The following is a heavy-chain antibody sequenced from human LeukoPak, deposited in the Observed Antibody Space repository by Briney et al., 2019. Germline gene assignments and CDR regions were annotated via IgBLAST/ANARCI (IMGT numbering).Heavy chain of an antibody. D-gene: IGHD4-17*01. V-gene: IGHV3-53*01. Sequence: PGGSLRLSCAASGFTVSSNYMSWVRQAPGKGLEWVSVIYSGGSTYYADSVKARFTISRDNSKTTLSLQMNSLRAEDTAVYYCAREGSTVTTYLPTGAFDIWGQGTMVTVSS. CDR3: AREGSTVTTYLPTGAFDI. J-gene: IGHJ3*02. CDR1: GFTVSSNY. CDR2: IYSGGST.